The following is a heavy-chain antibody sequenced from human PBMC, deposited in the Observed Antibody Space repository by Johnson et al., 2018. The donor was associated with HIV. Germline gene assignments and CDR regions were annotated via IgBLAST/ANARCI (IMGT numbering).Heavy chain of an antibody. Sequence: VQLVESGGGVVQPGRSLRLSCAASGFTFSNYAIHWVRQAPGKGLEWVSGISGSGGSTYYADSEKGRFTISRDNSKNTLYLQMNSLRAEDTAVYYCAKVRRYDPDGAFDVWGHGTMVTVS. V-gene: IGHV3-23*04. CDR2: ISGSGGST. CDR3: AKVRRYDPDGAFDV. CDR1: GFTFSNYA. J-gene: IGHJ3*01. D-gene: IGHD3-3*01.